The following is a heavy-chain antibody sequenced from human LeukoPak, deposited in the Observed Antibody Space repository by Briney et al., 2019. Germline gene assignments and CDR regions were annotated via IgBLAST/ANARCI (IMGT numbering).Heavy chain of an antibody. CDR3: ARSGVVVPAALYYYYYMDV. J-gene: IGHJ6*03. CDR1: GGTFSSYA. D-gene: IGHD2-2*01. V-gene: IGHV1-69*04. Sequence: SVKVSCKASGGTFSSYAISWVRQAPGQGLEWMGRIIPILGIANYAQKFQGRVTITADKSTSTAYMELSSLRSEDTAVYYCARSGVVVPAALYYYYYMDVWGKGTTVTVSS. CDR2: IIPILGIA.